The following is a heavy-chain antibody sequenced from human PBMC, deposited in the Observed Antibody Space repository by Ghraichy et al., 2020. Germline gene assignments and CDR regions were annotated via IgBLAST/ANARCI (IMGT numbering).Heavy chain of an antibody. CDR1: GFTFTSYS. CDR2: VGGSGMST. Sequence: GESLRLSCGASGFTFTSYSMNWVRQAPGKGLEWVAAVGGSGMSTYYADSVKGRFIISRDNSKNTLYLQMNSLRAEDTAVFYCAKVRDCSGGYCLDAFDVWGQGSMVIVSS. CDR3: AKVRDCSGGYCLDAFDV. D-gene: IGHD2-15*01. J-gene: IGHJ3*01. V-gene: IGHV3-23*01.